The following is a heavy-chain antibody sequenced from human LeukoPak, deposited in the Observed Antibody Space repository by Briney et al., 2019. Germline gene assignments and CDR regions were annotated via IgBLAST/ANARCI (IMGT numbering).Heavy chain of an antibody. J-gene: IGHJ5*02. V-gene: IGHV4-61*02. D-gene: IGHD3-3*01. CDR3: ARDGAAVRFLEWLSDTWFAP. CDR1: GGSISSGSYY. Sequence: SETLSLTCTVSGGSISSGSYYWSWIRQPAGKGLEWIGSIYTSVNTNYNPSLKRRLTISVGTSKNQVSLELSSVTAADTAVYCCARDGAAVRFLEWLSDTWFAPWRQGTLVSVSS. CDR2: IYTSVNT.